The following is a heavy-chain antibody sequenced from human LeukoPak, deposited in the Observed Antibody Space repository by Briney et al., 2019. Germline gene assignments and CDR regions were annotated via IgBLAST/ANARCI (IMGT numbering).Heavy chain of an antibody. CDR3: TKAQGMTHWFFDY. Sequence: GGSLRLSCAASGFTFSSYAMSWVRQTPGKGLEWIAVINGDGYMTYYADPVKGRFAVFRDSSENTLYLQMSSLRVDDTAVYYCTKAQGMTHWFFDYWGRGALVTVTS. CDR1: GFTFSSYA. J-gene: IGHJ2*01. CDR2: INGDGYMT. V-gene: IGHV3-23*01.